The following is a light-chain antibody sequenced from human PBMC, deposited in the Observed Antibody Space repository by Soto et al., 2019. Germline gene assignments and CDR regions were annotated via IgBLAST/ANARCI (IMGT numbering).Light chain of an antibody. J-gene: IGKJ1*01. CDR2: AAS. V-gene: IGKV3-20*01. CDR3: QQYGNSPAT. CDR1: QSVRSTY. Sequence: EIVLTQSPGTLSLSPGERATLSCRASQSVRSTYLAWYQQIPGLAPRLLIYAASSRATGIPDRFSGSGSGTDFILTISRLEPEDFAMYYCQQYGNSPATFGQGTKVEIK.